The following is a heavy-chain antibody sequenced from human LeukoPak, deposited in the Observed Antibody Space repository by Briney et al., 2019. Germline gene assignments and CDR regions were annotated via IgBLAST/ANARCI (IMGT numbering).Heavy chain of an antibody. CDR3: VRHTRVTPVVRVYGFDV. CDR2: MHYGGSA. CDR1: GGSITNSDYF. D-gene: IGHD2-15*01. Sequence: SETLSLTCTVSGGSITNSDYFWGWIRQAPGKGLEWIGSMHYGGSAHYNPSLKSRVTMSVDTSRNQFSLKLTSVTAADSSVYYCVRHTRVTPVVRVYGFDVWGQGTTVIVSS. J-gene: IGHJ6*02. V-gene: IGHV4-39*01.